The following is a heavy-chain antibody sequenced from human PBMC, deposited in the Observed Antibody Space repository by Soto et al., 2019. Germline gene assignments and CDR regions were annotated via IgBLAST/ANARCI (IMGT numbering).Heavy chain of an antibody. D-gene: IGHD6-13*01. Sequence: QVQLVQSGAEVKKPGSSVKVSCKASGGTFGHYAINWFRQAPGQGLEWIGGIILIFGTAKYAQKFQGRVTITADESTSTAYMELSSLRSEDTAVYYCARETYSTTWYVYYYGMDVWGQGTPVTVSS. V-gene: IGHV1-69*01. J-gene: IGHJ6*02. CDR3: ARETYSTTWYVYYYGMDV. CDR2: IILIFGTA. CDR1: GGTFGHYA.